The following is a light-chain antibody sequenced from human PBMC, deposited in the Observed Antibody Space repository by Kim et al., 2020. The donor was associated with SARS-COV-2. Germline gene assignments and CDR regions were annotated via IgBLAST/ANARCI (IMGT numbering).Light chain of an antibody. CDR3: QVWDSSLWV. V-gene: IGLV3-1*01. CDR1: KLGDKY. J-gene: IGLJ3*02. CDR2: QDR. Sequence: SYELTQPPSVSVSPGQTASITCTGDKLGDKYACXYQQKPGQSPVLVIYQDRKRPSGIPERFSGSNSGNTATLTISGTQAMDEADYYCQVWDSSLWVFGGG.